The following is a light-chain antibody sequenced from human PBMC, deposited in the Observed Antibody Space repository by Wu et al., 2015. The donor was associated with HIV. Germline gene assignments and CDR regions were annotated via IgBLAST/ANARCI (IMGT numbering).Light chain of an antibody. V-gene: IGKV3D-20*02. Sequence: EIVLTQSPGTLSLSPGERATLSCRASQSVSSSYLAWYQQKPGQAPRLLIYDASSRATGIPDRFSGSGSGTDFTLTINSLEPEDSAVYYCQQRKFWGTFGGGSKVEI. CDR1: QSVSSSY. CDR2: DAS. CDR3: QQRKFWGT. J-gene: IGKJ4*01.